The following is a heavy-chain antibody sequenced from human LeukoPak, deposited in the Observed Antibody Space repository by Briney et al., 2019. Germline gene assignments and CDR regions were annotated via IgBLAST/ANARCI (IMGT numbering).Heavy chain of an antibody. D-gene: IGHD1-14*01. CDR1: GYTFTSYY. J-gene: IGHJ3*02. CDR3: ARGTLTAPRSAFDI. CDR2: INPSGGST. V-gene: IGHV1-46*01. Sequence: ASVKVSCQASGYTFTSYYMHWVRQAPGQGLEWMGIINPSGGSTSYAQKFQGRVTTTRDTSISTAYMELSRLRSDDTAVYYCARGTLTAPRSAFDIWGQGTMVTVSS.